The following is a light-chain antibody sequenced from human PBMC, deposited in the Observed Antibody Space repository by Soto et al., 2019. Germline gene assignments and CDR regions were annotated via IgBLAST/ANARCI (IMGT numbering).Light chain of an antibody. CDR3: NSYTSSNTRL. CDR1: SSDVGGYKY. Sequence: QSALTQPPSASGSPGQSVTISCTGTSSDVGGYKYVSWYQQHPGKAPKLMIYEVSNRPSGVSNRFSGSKSGNTASLTISGLQDEDEAYYYCNSYTSSNTRLFGGGTKLTVL. J-gene: IGLJ2*01. V-gene: IGLV2-14*01. CDR2: EVS.